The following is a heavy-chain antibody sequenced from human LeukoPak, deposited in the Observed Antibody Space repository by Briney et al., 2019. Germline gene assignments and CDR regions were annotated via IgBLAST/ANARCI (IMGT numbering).Heavy chain of an antibody. CDR2: ISSSSSYL. Sequence: PGGSLRLSCAASGFTFSTYVMNWVRQAPGKGLEWVSSISSSSSYLYYADSVKGRFTISRDNARNSLFLQMDSLRVEDTAVYYCAGLWFGDRPPFDYWGQGALVTVSS. D-gene: IGHD3-10*01. CDR1: GFTFSTYV. J-gene: IGHJ4*02. CDR3: AGLWFGDRPPFDY. V-gene: IGHV3-21*01.